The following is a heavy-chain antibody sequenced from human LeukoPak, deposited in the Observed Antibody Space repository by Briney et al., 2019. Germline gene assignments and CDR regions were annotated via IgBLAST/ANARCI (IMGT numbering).Heavy chain of an antibody. J-gene: IGHJ4*02. V-gene: IGHV4-30-4*01. CDR3: ARQRGYSYGYVDY. D-gene: IGHD5-18*01. Sequence: SETLSLTCTVSGGSISSGDYYWSWIRQPPGKGLEWIGYIYYSGSTYYNPSLKSRVTISVDTSKNQFSLKLSSVTAADTAVYYCARQRGYSYGYVDYWGQGTLVTVSS. CDR1: GGSISSGDYY. CDR2: IYYSGST.